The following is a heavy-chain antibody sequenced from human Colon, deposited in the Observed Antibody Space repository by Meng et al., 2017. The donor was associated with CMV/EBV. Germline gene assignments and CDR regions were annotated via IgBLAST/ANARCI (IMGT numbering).Heavy chain of an antibody. CDR3: VRINFGVPAENNDF. J-gene: IGHJ4*02. D-gene: IGHD3-3*01. Sequence: GESLKISCAASGFSFSDHYMDWVRQAPGKGLEWVGRCKNKANSYTTEYVASVKGRFTISRDDSKSSLYLQMNSLKTEDTAVYYCVRINFGVPAENNDFWGQGTLVTVSS. V-gene: IGHV3-72*01. CDR2: CKNKANSYTT. CDR1: GFSFSDHY.